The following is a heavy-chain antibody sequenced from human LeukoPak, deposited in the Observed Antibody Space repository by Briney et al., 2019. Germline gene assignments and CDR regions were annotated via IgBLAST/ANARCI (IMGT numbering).Heavy chain of an antibody. D-gene: IGHD3-10*01. CDR3: ARITMVRGVIGVIFDY. J-gene: IGHJ4*02. CDR1: GFTFSSYS. CDR2: ISSSSSYI. V-gene: IGHV3-21*04. Sequence: GGSLRLSCAASGFTFSSYSMNWVRQAPGKGLEWVSSISSSSSYIYYADSVKGRFTISRDNAKNSLYLQMNSLRAEDTAVYYCARITMVRGVIGVIFDYWGQGTLVTVSS.